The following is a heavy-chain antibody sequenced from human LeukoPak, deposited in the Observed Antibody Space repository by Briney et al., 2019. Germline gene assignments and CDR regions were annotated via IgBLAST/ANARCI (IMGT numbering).Heavy chain of an antibody. CDR1: GGTFSSYA. D-gene: IGHD6-19*01. J-gene: IGHJ4*02. CDR2: IIPIFGTA. V-gene: IGHV1-69*13. Sequence: SVKVSCKASGGTFSSYAISWVRQALGQGLEWMGGIIPIFGTANYAQKFQGRVTITADESTSTAYMELSSLRSEDTAVYYCAREVAVAGKRGDYFDYWGQGTLVTVSS. CDR3: AREVAVAGKRGDYFDY.